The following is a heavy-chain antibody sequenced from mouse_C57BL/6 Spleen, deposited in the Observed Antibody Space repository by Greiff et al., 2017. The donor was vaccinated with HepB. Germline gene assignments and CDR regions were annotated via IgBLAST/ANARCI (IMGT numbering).Heavy chain of an antibody. Sequence: QVQLKQPGAELVKPGASVKMSCKASGYTFTSYWITWVKQRPGQGLEWIGDIYPGSGSTNYNEKFKSKATLTVDTSSSTACMQLSSLTSEDSAVYYCARVTTVEGAMDYWGQGTSVTVSS. J-gene: IGHJ4*01. CDR3: ARVTTVEGAMDY. CDR2: IYPGSGST. D-gene: IGHD1-1*01. V-gene: IGHV1-55*01. CDR1: GYTFTSYW.